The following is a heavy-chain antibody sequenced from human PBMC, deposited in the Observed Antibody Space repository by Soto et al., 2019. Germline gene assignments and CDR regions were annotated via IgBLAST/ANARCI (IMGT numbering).Heavy chain of an antibody. Sequence: GGSLRLSCAASGFTFSTYAMNWVRQAPGKGLEWVSGISGSGDSTYYADSVKGRFTVSRDNSKNTLYLQMNSLRAEDTAVFYCAKERSSGWSFDYWGQGNLVTVS. CDR3: AKERSSGWSFDY. CDR2: ISGSGDST. J-gene: IGHJ4*02. V-gene: IGHV3-23*01. CDR1: GFTFSTYA. D-gene: IGHD6-19*01.